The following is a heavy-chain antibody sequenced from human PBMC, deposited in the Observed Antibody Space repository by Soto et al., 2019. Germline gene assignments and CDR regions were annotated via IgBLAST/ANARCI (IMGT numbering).Heavy chain of an antibody. D-gene: IGHD3-3*01. CDR2: IYWDDDK. V-gene: IGHV2-5*02. CDR3: AHRVLRTVFGLVTTTAIYFDF. J-gene: IGHJ4*02. CDR1: GFSLTTSGVG. Sequence: QITLNECGPTVVRPTETLTLTCRFSGFSLTTSGVGVGWIRQSPGKAPEWLALIYWDDDKRYSASLKSRLTITKDTSKNQVVLTVSDLDPTDTATYYCAHRVLRTVFGLVTTTAIYFDFWGQGTPVAVSS.